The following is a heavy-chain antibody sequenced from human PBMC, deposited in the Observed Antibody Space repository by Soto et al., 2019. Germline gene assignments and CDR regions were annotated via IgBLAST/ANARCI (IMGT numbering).Heavy chain of an antibody. Sequence: QITLKESGPTLVKPTQTLTLTCTFCGFSLSTTEEGVGWIRQPPGKAPEWLALIYWDDDKRYSPSLKTRLTITKDTSKNHVVLTVTHVDPVDTATYYCAHGSCFGADCYPNPYFDFWGPGILVTVSS. D-gene: IGHD2-21*02. CDR2: IYWDDDK. CDR3: AHGSCFGADCYPNPYFDF. V-gene: IGHV2-5*02. J-gene: IGHJ4*02. CDR1: GFSLSTTEEG.